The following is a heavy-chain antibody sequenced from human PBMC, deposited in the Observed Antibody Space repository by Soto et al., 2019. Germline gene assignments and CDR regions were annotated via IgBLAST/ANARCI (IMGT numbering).Heavy chain of an antibody. CDR3: ARDLGGTGTHNWFDP. CDR1: GGTFSSYT. CDR2: IIPILGIA. Sequence: ASVKVSCKASGGTFSSYTISWVRQAPGQGLEWMGRIIPILGIANYAQKFQGRVTITPDKSTSTAYMELSSLRSEDTAVYYCARDLGGTGTHNWFDPWGQGTLVTVSS. V-gene: IGHV1-69*04. D-gene: IGHD1-1*01. J-gene: IGHJ5*02.